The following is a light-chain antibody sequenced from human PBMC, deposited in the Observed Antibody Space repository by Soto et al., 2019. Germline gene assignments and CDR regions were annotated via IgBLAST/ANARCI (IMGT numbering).Light chain of an antibody. Sequence: QSALTQPASVSGSPGQSITMSCTGTSSDIGAYNYVAWYQQFSGKAPKLIIYDVSNRASGVSSRFSGSKSGNTASLTISGLQAEDEADYYCSSYARSSTLVFGTGTQLTV. J-gene: IGLJ1*01. CDR2: DVS. CDR1: SSDIGAYNY. CDR3: SSYARSSTLV. V-gene: IGLV2-14*01.